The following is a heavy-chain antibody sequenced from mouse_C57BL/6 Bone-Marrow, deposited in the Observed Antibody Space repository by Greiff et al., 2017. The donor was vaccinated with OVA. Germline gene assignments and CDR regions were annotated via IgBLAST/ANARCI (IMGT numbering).Heavy chain of an antibody. Sequence: VQLQQPGAELVKPGASVKLSCTASGYTFTSYWMHWVKQRPGQGLEWIGMIHPNSGSTYYNEKFKSKATLTVDKSSSTAYMQLSSLTSEDSAVYYCARYRYGSSYYAMDYWGQGTSVTVSS. CDR3: ARYRYGSSYYAMDY. V-gene: IGHV1-64*01. CDR2: IHPNSGST. CDR1: GYTFTSYW. J-gene: IGHJ4*01. D-gene: IGHD1-1*01.